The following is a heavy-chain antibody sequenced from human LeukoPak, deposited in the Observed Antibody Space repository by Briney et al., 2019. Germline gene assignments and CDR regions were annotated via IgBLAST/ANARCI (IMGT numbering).Heavy chain of an antibody. J-gene: IGHJ4*02. Sequence: SETLSLTCAVYGGSFSGYYWSWIRQPPGKGLEWIGEINHSGSTNYNPSLKSRVTISVDTSKNQFSLKLSSVTAADTAVYYCARGQKASAVAATPFDYWGQGTLVTVSS. CDR3: ARGQKASAVAATPFDY. CDR2: INHSGST. V-gene: IGHV4-34*01. D-gene: IGHD2-15*01. CDR1: GGSFSGYY.